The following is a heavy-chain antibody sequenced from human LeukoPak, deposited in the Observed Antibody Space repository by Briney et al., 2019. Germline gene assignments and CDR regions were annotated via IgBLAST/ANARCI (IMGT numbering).Heavy chain of an antibody. CDR2: IYYSGST. J-gene: IGHJ4*02. CDR1: GGSISSSSYY. Sequence: PSETLSLTCTVSGGSISSSSYYWGWIRQPPRKGLEWIGSIYYSGSTYYNPSLKSRVTISVDTSKNQFSLKLSSVTAADTAVYYCAMCLSGYYLGFDYWGQGTLVTVSS. D-gene: IGHD3-3*01. CDR3: AMCLSGYYLGFDY. V-gene: IGHV4-39*07.